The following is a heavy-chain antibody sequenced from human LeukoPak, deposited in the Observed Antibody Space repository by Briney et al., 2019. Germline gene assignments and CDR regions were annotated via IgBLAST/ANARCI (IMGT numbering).Heavy chain of an antibody. J-gene: IGHJ5*02. CDR3: ARPIRNWFGT. CDR1: GGSISTYY. CDR2: IYYTGST. Sequence: PSETLSLTCTISGGSISTYYWSWIRQTPGKGLEWLGHIYYTGSTNYNPSLKSRVTMSVDTSKNQFSLKLNSVTTADTAVYYCARPIRNWFGTWGQGTLVTVSS. V-gene: IGHV4-59*01.